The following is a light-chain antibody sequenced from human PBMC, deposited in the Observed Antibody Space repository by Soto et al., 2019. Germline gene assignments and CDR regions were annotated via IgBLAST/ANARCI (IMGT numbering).Light chain of an antibody. CDR1: SSNIRSNT. V-gene: IGLV1-44*01. Sequence: QSVLTQPPSASGTPGQRVTISCSGSSSNIRSNTVNWYQQLPGTAPKLLIYSNNQRPSGVPDRFSGSKSGTSASLAISGLQSEDGTDYYCAAWDDSLNGLYVFGTGTKLTVL. CDR2: SNN. CDR3: AAWDDSLNGLYV. J-gene: IGLJ1*01.